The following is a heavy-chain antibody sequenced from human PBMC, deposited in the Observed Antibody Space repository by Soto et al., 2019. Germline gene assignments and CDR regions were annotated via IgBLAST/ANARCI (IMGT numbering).Heavy chain of an antibody. CDR3: ATPFSPIGEVVFTGAFDI. J-gene: IGHJ3*02. Sequence: QVQLVQSGAEVKKPGASVKVSCKASGYTFTSYGLSWVRQAPGQGHERMGWISAYNGNTNYAQKLQGRGTMTTDTSTSTAYRVLRSLRSDDTAVYSCATPFSPIGEVVFTGAFDIWGQGTMVTVAS. V-gene: IGHV1-18*01. CDR1: GYTFTSYG. D-gene: IGHD3-16*02. CDR2: ISAYNGNT.